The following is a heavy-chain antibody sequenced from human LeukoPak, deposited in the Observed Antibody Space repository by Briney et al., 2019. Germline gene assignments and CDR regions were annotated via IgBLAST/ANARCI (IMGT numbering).Heavy chain of an antibody. J-gene: IGHJ4*02. CDR1: GGSISSYY. V-gene: IGHV4-59*01. CDR2: IYYSGST. Sequence: SETLSLTCTVSGGSISSYYWSWIRQPPGKGLEWIGYIYYSGSTNYNPSPKSRVTISVDTSRNQFSLKLSSVTAADTAVYYCARSRGKVAAPDYLGQGTLVTVSS. D-gene: IGHD6-6*01. CDR3: ARSRGKVAAPDY.